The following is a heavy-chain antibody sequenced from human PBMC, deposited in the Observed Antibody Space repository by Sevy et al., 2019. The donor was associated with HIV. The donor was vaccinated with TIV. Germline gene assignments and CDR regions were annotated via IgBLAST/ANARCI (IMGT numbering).Heavy chain of an antibody. V-gene: IGHV3-30*04. Sequence: GGSLRLSCAASGFTFSSYAMHWVRQAPGKGLEWVAVISYDGRNKYYADSVKGRFTISRDNSKNTLYLQMNSLRAEDTAVYYCAGDRWRYSSSWPCRSPLYWGQGTLVTVSS. CDR2: ISYDGRNK. CDR1: GFTFSSYA. CDR3: AGDRWRYSSSWPCRSPLY. D-gene: IGHD6-13*01. J-gene: IGHJ4*02.